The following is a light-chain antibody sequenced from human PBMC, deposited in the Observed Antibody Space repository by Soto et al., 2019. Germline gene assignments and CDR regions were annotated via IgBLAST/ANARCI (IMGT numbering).Light chain of an antibody. CDR1: SSDIGAGYD. J-gene: IGLJ2*01. V-gene: IGLV1-40*01. Sequence: QSVLTQPPSVSGAPGQRVTISCTGSSSDIGAGYDVQWYQQFPGTAPRLLIYRNIHRPSGVPDRFSASKSASSASLAIIGLQAEDEAEYYCQSLDRSLRGLFGGGTKLTVL. CDR3: QSLDRSLRGL. CDR2: RNI.